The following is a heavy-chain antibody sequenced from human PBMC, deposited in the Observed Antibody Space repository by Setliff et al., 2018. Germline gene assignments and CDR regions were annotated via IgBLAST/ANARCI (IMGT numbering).Heavy chain of an antibody. J-gene: IGHJ4*02. V-gene: IGHV4-34*01. CDR2: IYHSGST. D-gene: IGHD3-22*01. CDR3: ARGKDYYDSSGYGRGDFDY. Sequence: NPSETLSLTCAVYGGSFSGYYWSWIRQPPGKRLEWIGSIYHSGSTYYNPSLKSRVTISVDTSKNQFSLKLSSVTAADTAVYYCARGKDYYDSSGYGRGDFDYWGQGTLVTVSS. CDR1: GGSFSGYY.